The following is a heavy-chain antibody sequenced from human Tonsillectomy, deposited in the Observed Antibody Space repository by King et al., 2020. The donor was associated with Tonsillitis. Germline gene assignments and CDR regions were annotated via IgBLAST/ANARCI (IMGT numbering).Heavy chain of an antibody. V-gene: IGHV4-59*01. CDR3: ASDTSGWNNWYFDV. CDR1: GDSISSYY. Sequence: QLQESGPGLVKPSETLSLTCTVSGDSISSYYWSWIRQPPGKGLEWIGFIYYSGSPNYNPSLMSRVTLSVDTSKNQFSLKLSSVTAADTAVYYCASDTSGWNNWYFDVWGRGTLVTVSS. CDR2: IYYSGSP. J-gene: IGHJ2*01. D-gene: IGHD6-19*01.